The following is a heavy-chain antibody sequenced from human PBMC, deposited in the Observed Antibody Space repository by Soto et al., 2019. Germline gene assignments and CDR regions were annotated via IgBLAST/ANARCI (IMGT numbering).Heavy chain of an antibody. CDR3: ARDPAPDTILTGANWFDP. CDR2: TYYRSKWYN. Sequence: SQTLSLTCAISGDSVPSNSAAWNWIRQSPSRGLEWLGRTYYRSKWYNDYAVSVKSRITINPDTSKNQFSLQLNFVTPEDTAVYYFARDPAPDTILTGANWFDPWGQGTLVTVSS. D-gene: IGHD3-9*01. CDR1: GDSVPSNSAA. V-gene: IGHV6-1*01. J-gene: IGHJ5*02.